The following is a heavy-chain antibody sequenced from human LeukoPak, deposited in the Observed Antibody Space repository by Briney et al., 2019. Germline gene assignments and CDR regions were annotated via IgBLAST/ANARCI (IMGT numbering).Heavy chain of an antibody. Sequence: GGSLRLSCAASGFKFNNYNMNWVRQAPGKGLEWVSYITNGSATIYYTDSVKGRFTISRDNAKNSLYLQMNSLRAEDTAVYYCAGESYYYGSGNYYAFDYWGQGTLVTVSS. CDR2: ITNGSATI. D-gene: IGHD3-10*01. J-gene: IGHJ4*02. CDR3: AGESYYYGSGNYYAFDY. V-gene: IGHV3-48*04. CDR1: GFKFNNYN.